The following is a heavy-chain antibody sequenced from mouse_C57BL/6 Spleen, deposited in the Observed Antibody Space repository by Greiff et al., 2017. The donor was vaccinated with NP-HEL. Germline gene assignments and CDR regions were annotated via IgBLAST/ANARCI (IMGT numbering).Heavy chain of an antibody. J-gene: IGHJ1*03. Sequence: DVKLVESEGGLVQPGSSMKLSCTASGFTFSDYYMAWVRQVPEKGLEWVANINYDGSSTYYLDSLKSRFIISRDNAKNILYLQMSSLKSEDTATYYCARDDSNYSYWYFDVWGTGTTVTVSS. CDR1: GFTFSDYY. D-gene: IGHD2-5*01. CDR2: INYDGSST. CDR3: ARDDSNYSYWYFDV. V-gene: IGHV5-16*01.